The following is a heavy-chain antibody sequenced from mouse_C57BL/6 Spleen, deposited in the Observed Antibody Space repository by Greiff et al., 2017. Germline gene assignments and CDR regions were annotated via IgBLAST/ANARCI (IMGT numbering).Heavy chain of an antibody. J-gene: IGHJ2*01. CDR1: GFNIKDDY. Sequence: VQLQQSGAELVRPGASVKLSCTASGFNIKDDYMHWVKQRPEQGLEWIGWIDPENGDTEYAPKFQGKATITTDTSSNTAYLQLSSLTSEDTAVYYCTGGSSGFDYWGQGTTLTVSS. D-gene: IGHD1-1*01. CDR3: TGGSSGFDY. V-gene: IGHV14-4*01. CDR2: IDPENGDT.